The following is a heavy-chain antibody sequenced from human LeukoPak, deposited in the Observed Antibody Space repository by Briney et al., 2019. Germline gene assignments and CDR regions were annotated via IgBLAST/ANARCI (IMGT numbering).Heavy chain of an antibody. CDR2: IYYSGST. CDR1: GGSISSSSYY. CDR3: ARTGGYYDGSGYDQSYYYYYMDV. Sequence: SETLSLTCTVSGGSISSSSYYWGWIRQPPGKGLEWIGSIYYSGSTYYNPSLKSRVTISVDTSKNQFSLKLSSVTAADTAVYYCARTGGYYDGSGYDQSYYYYYMDVWGKGTTVTVSS. V-gene: IGHV4-39*07. D-gene: IGHD3-22*01. J-gene: IGHJ6*03.